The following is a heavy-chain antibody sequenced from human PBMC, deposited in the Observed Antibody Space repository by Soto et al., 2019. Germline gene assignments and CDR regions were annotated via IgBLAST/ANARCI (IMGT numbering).Heavy chain of an antibody. D-gene: IGHD1-26*01. J-gene: IGHJ4*02. V-gene: IGHV1-24*01. Sequence: XSGKVCCKVSGYTLTKLSRHWWRQAPGKGLEWMGGFDPEDGETIYAQKFQGRVTMTEDTSTDTAYMELSSLRSEDTAVYYCATKVGSWYYFDYWGQGTLVTVSS. CDR3: ATKVGSWYYFDY. CDR2: FDPEDGET. CDR1: GYTLTKLS.